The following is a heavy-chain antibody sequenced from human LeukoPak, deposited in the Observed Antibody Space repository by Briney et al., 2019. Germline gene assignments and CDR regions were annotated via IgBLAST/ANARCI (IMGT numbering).Heavy chain of an antibody. J-gene: IGHJ4*02. D-gene: IGHD3-9*01. CDR2: INPSGGST. CDR3: ARGVYDILTGYYRAFDY. V-gene: IGHV1-46*01. CDR1: GHTFTSYY. Sequence: ASVKVSCKASGHTFTSYYMHWVRQAPGQGLEWMGIINPSGGSTSYAQKFQGRVTMTRDTSTSTVYMELSSLRSEDTAVYYCARGVYDILTGYYRAFDYWGQGTLVTVSS.